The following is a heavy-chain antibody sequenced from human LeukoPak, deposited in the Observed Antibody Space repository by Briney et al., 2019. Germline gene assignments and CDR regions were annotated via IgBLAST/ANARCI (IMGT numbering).Heavy chain of an antibody. CDR3: ARGGLELPDY. D-gene: IGHD1-26*01. Sequence: SGTLSLTCTVSGGSFSSGSYYWSWIRQPPGKGLEYIGCFYYRGTTKYNPSLKSRVTILVDTSKNQFSLELSAVTAADTAVYYCARGGLELPDYWGQGTLVTVSS. CDR1: GGSFSSGSYY. J-gene: IGHJ4*02. V-gene: IGHV4-61*01. CDR2: FYYRGTT.